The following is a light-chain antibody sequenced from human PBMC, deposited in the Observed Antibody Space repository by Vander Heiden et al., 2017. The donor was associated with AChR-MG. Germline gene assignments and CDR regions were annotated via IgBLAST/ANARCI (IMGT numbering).Light chain of an antibody. J-gene: IGKJ1*01. Sequence: EIVLTQAPAFQSVPPKEKVTITCRGRQSVGSSLHWYQQKPDQSPKLLINYASQSFSGVPSRFSGSGSGTDFTLTINRLEAEDAATYYCHQSSSLPGTFGQGTKVEIK. V-gene: IGKV6-21*01. CDR3: HQSSSLPGT. CDR2: YAS. CDR1: QSVGSS.